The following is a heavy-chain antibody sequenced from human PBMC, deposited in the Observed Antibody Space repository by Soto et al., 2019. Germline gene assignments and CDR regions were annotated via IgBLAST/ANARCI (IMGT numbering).Heavy chain of an antibody. D-gene: IGHD6-13*01. J-gene: IGHJ4*02. CDR3: ARPPVPTGTALFYFDY. V-gene: IGHV1-46*01. Sequence: ASVKVSCKASGYTFTNYYIHWVRQAPGQGLERMGTIDPSAGSTTFAQNFRGRVTMTRDTSTGTLYMELSSLRSEDTAVYYCARPPVPTGTALFYFDYWGPGTLVTVSS. CDR2: IDPSAGST. CDR1: GYTFTNYY.